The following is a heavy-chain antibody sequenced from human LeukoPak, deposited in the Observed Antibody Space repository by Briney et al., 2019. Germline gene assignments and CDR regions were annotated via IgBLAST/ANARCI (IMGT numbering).Heavy chain of an antibody. V-gene: IGHV1-69*01. D-gene: IGHD3-3*01. Sequence: SVKVSCKASGGTFSSYAISWVRQAPGQGLEWMGGIIPIFGTANYAQKFQGRVTIPAEESTSTAYMELSSLRSEETAVYYCARVLDYDFWSGSSDWGQGTLVTVSS. CDR1: GGTFSSYA. J-gene: IGHJ4*02. CDR2: IIPIFGTA. CDR3: ARVLDYDFWSGSSD.